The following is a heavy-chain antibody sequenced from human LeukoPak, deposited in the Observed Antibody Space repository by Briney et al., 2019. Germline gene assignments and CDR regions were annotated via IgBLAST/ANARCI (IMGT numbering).Heavy chain of an antibody. Sequence: ASVKVSCKASGYTFTGYYMHWVRQAPGQGLEWMGRINPNSGGTNYAQKFQGRVTMTRDTSISTAYMELSRLRSDDTAVYYCARDTSSSWSYYYYYYMDVWGKGTTVTVSS. J-gene: IGHJ6*03. V-gene: IGHV1-2*06. CDR3: ARDTSSSWSYYYYYYMDV. CDR2: INPNSGGT. D-gene: IGHD6-13*01. CDR1: GYTFTGYY.